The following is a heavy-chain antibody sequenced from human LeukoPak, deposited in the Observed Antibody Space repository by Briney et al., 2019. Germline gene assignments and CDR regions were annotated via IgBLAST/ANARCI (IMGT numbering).Heavy chain of an antibody. D-gene: IGHD3-22*01. CDR1: GGSLSSGSYY. CDR3: ARSPGPDLNYYDTSGSYYIDY. J-gene: IGHJ4*02. V-gene: IGHV4-61*02. Sequence: NPSETLSLTCTVSGGSLSSGSYYWSWIRQPAGKGLEWIGRLYTSGSTNYSPSLKSRVTISVDASKNQFSLRLTSVTAADTAVYYCARSPGPDLNYYDTSGSYYIDYWGQGTLVTVSS. CDR2: LYTSGST.